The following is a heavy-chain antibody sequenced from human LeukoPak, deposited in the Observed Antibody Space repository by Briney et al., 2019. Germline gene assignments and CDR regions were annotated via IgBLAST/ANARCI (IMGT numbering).Heavy chain of an antibody. CDR2: IYPGDSDA. V-gene: IGHV5-51*01. CDR1: GYRFTSYW. J-gene: IGHJ4*02. D-gene: IGHD3-10*01. Sequence: GESLKSSCKGSGYRFTSYWIGWVRQMPGKGLEWMGIIYPGDSDATYSPSFEGQVTISADKSISTAYLQWSSLKASDTAMYYCARRASGSYYTSPDYWGQGTLVTVSS. CDR3: ARRASGSYYTSPDY.